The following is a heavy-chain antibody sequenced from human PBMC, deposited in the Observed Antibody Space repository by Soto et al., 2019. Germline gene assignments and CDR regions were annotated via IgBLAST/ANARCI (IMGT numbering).Heavy chain of an antibody. CDR2: INAGNGNT. Sequence: ASLKVSCKASGYTFTSYAMHWVRQAPGQRLEWMGWINAGNGNTKYSQKFQGRVTITRDTSASTAYMELSSLRSEDTAVYYCARDLGPSSRWYYFDYWGQGTLVTVSS. CDR3: ARDLGPSSRWYYFDY. V-gene: IGHV1-3*01. D-gene: IGHD6-13*01. CDR1: GYTFTSYA. J-gene: IGHJ4*02.